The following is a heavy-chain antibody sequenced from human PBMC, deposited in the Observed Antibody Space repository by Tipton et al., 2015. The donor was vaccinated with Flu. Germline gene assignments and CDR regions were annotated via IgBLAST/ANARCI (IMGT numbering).Heavy chain of an antibody. J-gene: IGHJ3*02. D-gene: IGHD5-24*01. Sequence: TPSLTCTVSGGSISSYYWSWIRQPPGKGLEWIGYIYYSGSTNYNPSLKSRVTISVDTSKNQFSLKLSSVTAADTAVYYCARAVGGWPHTSAAFDIWGQGTMVTVSS. CDR3: ARAVGGWPHTSAAFDI. CDR1: GGSISSYY. V-gene: IGHV4-59*01. CDR2: IYYSGST.